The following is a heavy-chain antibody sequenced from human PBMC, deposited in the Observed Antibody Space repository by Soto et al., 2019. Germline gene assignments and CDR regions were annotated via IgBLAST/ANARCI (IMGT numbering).Heavy chain of an antibody. CDR1: GFIFSDYA. CDR3: AKARHSTSWYGLEADF. V-gene: IGHV3-30*09. D-gene: IGHD6-13*01. Sequence: QVQLVESGGGVVQPGRSLRLPCAASGFIFSDYAMHWVRQAPGKGLEWVAVISYGGDNKYYADSVRGRFAISRDNLKNTLDLQMNSLNTEDTAVYHCAKARHSTSWYGLEADFWGQGTLVTVSS. CDR2: ISYGGDNK. J-gene: IGHJ4*02.